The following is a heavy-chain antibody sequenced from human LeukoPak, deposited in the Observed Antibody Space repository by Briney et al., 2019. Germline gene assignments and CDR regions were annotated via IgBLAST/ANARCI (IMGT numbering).Heavy chain of an antibody. CDR2: IYYSGST. Sequence: PSETLPLTCTVSGGSISSYYWSWIRQPPGKGLEWIGYIYYSGSTNYNPSLKSRVTISVDTSKNQFSLKLSSVTAADTAVYYCARGGPGNFHFYYYDSSGYLHPFDYWGQGTLVTVSS. CDR3: ARGGPGNFHFYYYDSSGYLHPFDY. D-gene: IGHD3-22*01. CDR1: GGSISSYY. V-gene: IGHV4-59*01. J-gene: IGHJ4*02.